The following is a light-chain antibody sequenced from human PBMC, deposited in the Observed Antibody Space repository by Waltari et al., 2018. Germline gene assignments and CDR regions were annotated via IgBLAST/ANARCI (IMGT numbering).Light chain of an antibody. CDR2: ANV. J-gene: IGLJ2*01. V-gene: IGLV1-40*01. Sequence: QSVLTQPPSVSAAPGQRVTISCPGSHSNLGDTPAVNWYRQHPGTAPKLLIFANVHRPSGVPDRFSGSKSGTSASLAITGLQAEDEADYYCQSYDRRLEVIFGGGTKLAVL. CDR1: HSNLGDTPA. CDR3: QSYDRRLEVI.